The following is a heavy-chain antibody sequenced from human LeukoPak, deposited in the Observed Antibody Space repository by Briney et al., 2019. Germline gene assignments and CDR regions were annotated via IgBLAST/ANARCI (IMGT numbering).Heavy chain of an antibody. CDR3: AANDFWSGFRFDY. CDR1: GYTFTSYA. Sequence: RASVKVSCKASGYTFTSYAMHWVRQAPGPRLEWMGWINAGNGNTKYSQKFQGRVTITRDTSASTAYMELSSLRSEDTAVYYCAANDFWSGFRFDYWGQGTLVTVSS. D-gene: IGHD3-3*01. CDR2: INAGNGNT. V-gene: IGHV1-3*01. J-gene: IGHJ4*02.